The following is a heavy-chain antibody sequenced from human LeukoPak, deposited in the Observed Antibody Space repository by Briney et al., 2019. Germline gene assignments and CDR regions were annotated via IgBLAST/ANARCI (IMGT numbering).Heavy chain of an antibody. CDR2: INHSGST. Sequence: PSETLSLTCAVYGGSFSGYYWSWIRQPPGKGLEWIGEINHSGSTNYNPSLKSRVTISVDTSKNQFSLKLSSVTAADTAVYYCASGGLSSGWLRNNWFDPWGQGTLVTVSS. CDR1: GGSFSGYY. CDR3: ASGGLSSGWLRNNWFDP. V-gene: IGHV4-34*01. J-gene: IGHJ5*02. D-gene: IGHD6-19*01.